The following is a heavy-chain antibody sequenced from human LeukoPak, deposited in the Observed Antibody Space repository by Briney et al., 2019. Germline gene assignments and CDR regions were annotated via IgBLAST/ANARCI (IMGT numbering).Heavy chain of an antibody. V-gene: IGHV4-61*02. Sequence: SSQTLSLTCTVPGGSIGRGNYYWSWIRQPAGKGLEWNGRLYATGNTNYSPSLSSRLTISVDPSKNQFCLMLYSVTAADTAVYYCARDRSYFSDTGTDYWGQGILVTVSS. CDR1: GGSIGRGNYY. CDR2: LYATGNT. J-gene: IGHJ4*02. CDR3: ARDRSYFSDTGTDY. D-gene: IGHD2-8*02.